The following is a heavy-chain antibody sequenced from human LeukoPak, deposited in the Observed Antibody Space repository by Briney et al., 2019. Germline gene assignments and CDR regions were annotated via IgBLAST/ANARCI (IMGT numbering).Heavy chain of an antibody. D-gene: IGHD3-16*01. CDR1: GYTFTSYG. V-gene: IGHV1-18*01. CDR2: ISAYNGNT. J-gene: IGHJ1*01. CDR3: ARDLRSGPIGGYFQH. Sequence: GASVKVSCKASGYTFTSYGISWVRQAPGQGLEWMGWISAYNGNTNYAQKLQGRVTMTTDTSTSTAYMELRSLRSDDTAVYYCARDLRSGPIGGYFQHWGQGTLVTVSS.